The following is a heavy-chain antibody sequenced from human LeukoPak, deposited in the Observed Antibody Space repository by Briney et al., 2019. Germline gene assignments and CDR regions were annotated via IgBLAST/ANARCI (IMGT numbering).Heavy chain of an antibody. V-gene: IGHV4-39*07. D-gene: IGHD3-3*01. J-gene: IGHJ5*02. CDR1: GGSISSSSYY. Sequence: SETLSLTCTVSGGSISSSSYYWGWIRQPPGKGLEWIGEINHSGSTNYNPSLKSRVTISVDTSKNQFSLKLSSVTAADTAVYYCARTYYDFWSGTYWFDPWGQGTLVTVSS. CDR2: INHSGST. CDR3: ARTYYDFWSGTYWFDP.